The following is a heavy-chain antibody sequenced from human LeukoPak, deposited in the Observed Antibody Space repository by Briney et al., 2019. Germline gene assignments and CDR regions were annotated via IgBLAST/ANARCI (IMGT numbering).Heavy chain of an antibody. CDR3: ARVSGSYYTLFGD. CDR2: INPNSGGT. D-gene: IGHD1-26*01. V-gene: IGHV1-2*04. J-gene: IGHJ4*02. CDR1: GYTLTGYY. Sequence: ASVKVSCKASGYTLTGYYMHWVRQAPGQGLEWMGWINPNSGGTNYAQKFQGWVTMTRDTSISTAYMELRRLRSDDTAVYYCARVSGSYYTLFGDWGQGTLVTVSS.